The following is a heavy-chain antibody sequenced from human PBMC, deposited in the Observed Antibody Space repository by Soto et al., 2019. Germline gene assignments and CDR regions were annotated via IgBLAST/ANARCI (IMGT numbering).Heavy chain of an antibody. CDR3: ATYGAHSSSWYLDYGMDV. V-gene: IGHV5-51*01. D-gene: IGHD6-13*01. J-gene: IGHJ6*02. Sequence: PGESLKISCKGSGYSCTSYWIGWVRQMPGKGLEWMGIIYPGDSDTRYSPSFQGQVTISADKSISTAYLQWSSLKASDTAVYYCATYGAHSSSWYLDYGMDVWGQGTTVTVSS. CDR2: IYPGDSDT. CDR1: GYSCTSYW.